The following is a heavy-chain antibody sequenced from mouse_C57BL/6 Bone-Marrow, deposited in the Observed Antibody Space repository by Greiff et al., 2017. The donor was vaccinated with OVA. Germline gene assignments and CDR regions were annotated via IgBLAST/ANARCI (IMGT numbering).Heavy chain of an antibody. D-gene: IGHD2-5*01. CDR1: GYSFTDYN. CDR3: ARVPTYYSNFSYWYFDV. CDR2: INPNYGTT. J-gene: IGHJ1*03. V-gene: IGHV1-39*01. Sequence: VHVKQSGPKLVKPGASVKISCKASGYSFTDYNMNWVKQSNGKSLEWIGVINPNYGTTSYNQKFKGKATLTVDQSSSTAYMQLNSLTSEDSAVYYCARVPTYYSNFSYWYFDVWGTGTTVTVSS.